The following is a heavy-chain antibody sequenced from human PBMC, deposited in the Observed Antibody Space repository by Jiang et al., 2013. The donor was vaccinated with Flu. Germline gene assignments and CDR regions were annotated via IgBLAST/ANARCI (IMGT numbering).Heavy chain of an antibody. D-gene: IGHD3-16*01. J-gene: IGHJ5*02. V-gene: IGHV7-4-1*02. CDR1: IHLHYLC. CDR3: VRDMVTFGGEVWWFDP. CDR2: INTNTGNP. Sequence: QSGSELKNPGDLSEGFLQGLWIHLHYLCYELGATGPGQGLEWMGWINTNTGNPTYAPNFTGRFVFSVDTSVNTAYLQINGLKAEDSAVYYCVRDMVTFGGEVWWFDPWGQGTLVTVSS.